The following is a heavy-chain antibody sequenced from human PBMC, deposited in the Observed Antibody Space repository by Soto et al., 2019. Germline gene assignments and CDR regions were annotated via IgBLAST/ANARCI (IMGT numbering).Heavy chain of an antibody. V-gene: IGHV1-18*01. J-gene: IGHJ6*02. CDR1: GYTFTSYG. D-gene: IGHD6-19*01. CDR2: ISAYNGNT. CDR3: TTGIAVAGTFYYYYGMDV. Sequence: ASVKVSCKASGYTFTSYGISWVRQALGQGLEWMGWISAYNGNTNYAQKLQGRVTMTTDTSTSTAYMELRSLKTEDTAVYYCTTGIAVAGTFYYYYGMDVWGQGTTVTAP.